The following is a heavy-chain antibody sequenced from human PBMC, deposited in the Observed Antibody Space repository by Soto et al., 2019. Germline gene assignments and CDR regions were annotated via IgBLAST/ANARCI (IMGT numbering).Heavy chain of an antibody. Sequence: QITLKESGPTLVKPTQTLTLTCTFSGFSLTTRGVGVGWIRQPPGKALECLALIYWDDDKRYSPSLQSRLSITKDTSKNQVVLTMTNVDPVDTATYYCAHIPNYYQYDWFDPWGLGTLVSVSS. CDR3: AHIPNYYQYDWFDP. V-gene: IGHV2-5*02. D-gene: IGHD3-16*01. J-gene: IGHJ5*02. CDR1: GFSLTTRGVG. CDR2: IYWDDDK.